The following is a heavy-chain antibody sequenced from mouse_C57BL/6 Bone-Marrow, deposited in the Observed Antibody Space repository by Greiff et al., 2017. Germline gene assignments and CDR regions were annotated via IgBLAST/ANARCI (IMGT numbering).Heavy chain of an antibody. J-gene: IGHJ1*03. D-gene: IGHD4-1*01. CDR2: IHPNSGST. CDR1: GFTFTSYW. Sequence: QVQLQQPGAELVKPGASVKLSCKASGFTFTSYWMHWVKQRPGQGLEWIGMIHPNSGSTNYNEKFKSKATLTVDTSSSTAYMQLSSLTSEDSAVYYCASSTGTPYWYFEVWGTGTTVTVSS. CDR3: ASSTGTPYWYFEV. V-gene: IGHV1-64*01.